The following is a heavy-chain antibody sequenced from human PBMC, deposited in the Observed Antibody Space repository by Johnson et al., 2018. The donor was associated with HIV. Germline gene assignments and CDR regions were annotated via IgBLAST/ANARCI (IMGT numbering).Heavy chain of an antibody. Sequence: VQLVESGGGLVQPGGSLRVSCAASGFTFDDYGMSWVRQAPGKGLEWVSGINWNGGNTGYADSVKGRFTITRDNAKNSLYLQMNNLRAEDTALYFCARDRGYSGYDWGAFDIWGQGTMVTVSS. J-gene: IGHJ3*02. CDR3: ARDRGYSGYDWGAFDI. CDR1: GFTFDDYG. V-gene: IGHV3-20*04. D-gene: IGHD5-12*01. CDR2: INWNGGNT.